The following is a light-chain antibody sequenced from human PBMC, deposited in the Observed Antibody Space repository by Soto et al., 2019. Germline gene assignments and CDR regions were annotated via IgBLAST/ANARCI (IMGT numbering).Light chain of an antibody. V-gene: IGLV1-44*01. CDR2: TNN. J-gene: IGLJ3*02. Sequence: QPVLSQPPSASGTPGQRVTLSCSGSSSNIGGNSVNWYQQFPGTAPKLLIYTNNQRPSGVPDRFSGSKSGTSASLAISGLQSDDEADYYCVAWDDSLNGWVFGGGTKLTVL. CDR3: VAWDDSLNGWV. CDR1: SSNIGGNS.